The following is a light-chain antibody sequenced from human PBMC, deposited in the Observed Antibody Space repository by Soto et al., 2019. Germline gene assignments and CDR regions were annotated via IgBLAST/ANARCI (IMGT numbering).Light chain of an antibody. CDR3: QQYGSSPKT. J-gene: IGKJ1*01. Sequence: EIVLTQSPGTLSLSPGERATLSCRASQSVSSTYLAWYQQKPGQAPRLLISGASSRATGIPDRFSGSGSGTAFTLTITRLEPEDVAVYYCQQYGSSPKTFGQGTKVEIK. V-gene: IGKV3-20*01. CDR1: QSVSSTY. CDR2: GAS.